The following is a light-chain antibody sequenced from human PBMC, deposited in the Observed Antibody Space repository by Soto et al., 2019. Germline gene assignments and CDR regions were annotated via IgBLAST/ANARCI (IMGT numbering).Light chain of an antibody. CDR1: HPISNC. Sequence: DIQMTQSPSSVSASVGDRVTISCRASHPISNCLAWYQAKPGKAPKLLIYGASSLQSGVPSRFSGSGSGTDFTLTISSLQPDDFAAYYCQQGSTVTPRTFGGGTKVEIK. CDR2: GAS. CDR3: QQGSTVTPRT. J-gene: IGKJ4*01. V-gene: IGKV1-12*01.